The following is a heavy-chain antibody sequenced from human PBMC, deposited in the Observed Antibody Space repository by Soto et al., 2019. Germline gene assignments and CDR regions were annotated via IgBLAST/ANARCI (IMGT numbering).Heavy chain of an antibody. CDR3: ARATYYDFWSGYYPYYYGMDV. V-gene: IGHV1-2*04. CDR1: GYTFTGYY. J-gene: IGHJ6*02. D-gene: IGHD3-3*01. Sequence: GASVKVPCKASGYTFTGYYMHWVRQAPGQGLEWMGWINPNSGGTNYAQKFQGWVTMTRDTSISTAYMELSRLRSDDTAVYYCARATYYDFWSGYYPYYYGMDVWGQGTTVTVSS. CDR2: INPNSGGT.